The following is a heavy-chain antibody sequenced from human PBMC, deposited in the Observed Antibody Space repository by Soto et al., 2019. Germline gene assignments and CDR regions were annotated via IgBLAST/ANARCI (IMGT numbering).Heavy chain of an antibody. Sequence: QAHLVESGGGVAQPGGSLRLSCAASGFTFSSYAMHWVRQAPGKGLEWVALMWYDRSHTYYAESVKGRFNISRDESKNMLFLHMSGLRAEDTAVYYCSRDRSWRTGYYSGIDVCGQGTTVTVS. D-gene: IGHD1-1*01. J-gene: IGHJ6*02. V-gene: IGHV3-33*01. CDR1: GFTFSSYA. CDR2: MWYDRSHT. CDR3: SRDRSWRTGYYSGIDV.